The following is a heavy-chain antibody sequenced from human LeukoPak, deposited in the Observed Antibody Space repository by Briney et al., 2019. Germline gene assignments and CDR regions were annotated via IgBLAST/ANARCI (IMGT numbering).Heavy chain of an antibody. CDR2: ISYIGSNK. Sequence: GGSLRLSCATSGFSFSNAWMNWVRQAPGKGLEWVAVISYIGSNKYYAGSVKGRFTISRDNSKNTLYLQMNSLRAEDTAVYYCAKDLGVGAAGSSYFGMDVWGQGITVTVSS. V-gene: IGHV3-30*18. CDR3: AKDLGVGAAGSSYFGMDV. D-gene: IGHD3-10*01. J-gene: IGHJ6*02. CDR1: GFSFSNAW.